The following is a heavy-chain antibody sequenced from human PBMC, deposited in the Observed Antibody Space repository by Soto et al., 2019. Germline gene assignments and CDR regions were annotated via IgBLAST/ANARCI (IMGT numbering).Heavy chain of an antibody. D-gene: IGHD6-6*01. CDR3: AKSSSSSTFDY. CDR2: ISGSDDST. Sequence: EVQLLESGGGLVQPGESLRLSCAASGFTFSSYAMSWVRQAPGKGLEWVSVISGSDDSTYYADSVKGRFTISRDNSKNTVYLQMISLRADDTDVYYCAKSSSSSTFDYWGQGTLVTVSS. J-gene: IGHJ4*02. V-gene: IGHV3-23*01. CDR1: GFTFSSYA.